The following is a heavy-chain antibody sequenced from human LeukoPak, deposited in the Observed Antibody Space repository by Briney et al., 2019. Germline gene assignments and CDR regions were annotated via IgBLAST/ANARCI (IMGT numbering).Heavy chain of an antibody. CDR3: ARDRGQQWLWWFDP. V-gene: IGHV4-4*07. CDR2: IYTSGST. Sequence: PSETLSLTCTVPGGSISSYYWSWIRQPAGKGLEWIGRIYTSGSTNYNPSLKSRVTMSVDTSKNQFSLKLSSVTAADTAVYYCARDRGQQWLWWFDPWGQGTLVTVSS. D-gene: IGHD6-19*01. CDR1: GGSISSYY. J-gene: IGHJ5*02.